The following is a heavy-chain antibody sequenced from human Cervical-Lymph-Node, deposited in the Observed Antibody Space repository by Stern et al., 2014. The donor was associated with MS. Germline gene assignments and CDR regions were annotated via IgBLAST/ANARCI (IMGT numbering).Heavy chain of an antibody. J-gene: IGHJ4*02. D-gene: IGHD1-26*01. V-gene: IGHV5-51*01. CDR2: IYPSDSDT. Sequence: VQLVESGAEVKKSGESLKISCQGSGYYFFSHWIAWVRQMPGKGLEWMGLIYPSDSDTRYSPSFQGRVSISADSSAAYLQWSSLEASDTAIYYCARYTTYGLPFDYWGQGTRVAVSS. CDR3: ARYTTYGLPFDY. CDR1: GYYFFSHW.